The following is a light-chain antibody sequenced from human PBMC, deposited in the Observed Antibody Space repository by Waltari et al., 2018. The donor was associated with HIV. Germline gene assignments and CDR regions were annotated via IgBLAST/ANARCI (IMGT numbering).Light chain of an antibody. J-gene: IGLJ2*01. CDR3: SSYTRSDTVV. CDR2: EVN. V-gene: IGLV2-14*01. Sequence: QSALTQPASVSGSPGQAITISCTGTTNDLGQYNHVSWYQQHPGKAPKLMIYEVNNRPSGVSDRFSAAKSGNTASLTISGLQTDDEADYYCSSYTRSDTVVFGGGTKLTVL. CDR1: TNDLGQYNH.